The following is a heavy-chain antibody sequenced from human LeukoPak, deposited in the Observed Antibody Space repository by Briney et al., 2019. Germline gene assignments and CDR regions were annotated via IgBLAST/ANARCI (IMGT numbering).Heavy chain of an antibody. CDR1: GFTFSSYA. CDR2: ISGSGGST. V-gene: IGHV3-23*01. D-gene: IGHD1-26*01. J-gene: IGHJ4*02. Sequence: PGGSLRPSCAASGFTFSSYAMSWVRQAPGKGLEWVSAISGSGGSTYYADSVKGRFTISRDNSKNTLYLQMNSLRAEDTAVYYCAKRRELSTFNDYWGQGTLVTVSS. CDR3: AKRRELSTFNDY.